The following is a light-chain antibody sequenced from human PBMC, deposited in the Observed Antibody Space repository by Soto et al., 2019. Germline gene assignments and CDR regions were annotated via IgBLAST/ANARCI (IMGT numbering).Light chain of an antibody. V-gene: IGKV1-33*01. CDR1: QDISNY. CDR2: AAS. CDR3: QQYDNLPLT. J-gene: IGKJ4*01. Sequence: DIQMTQSPSSLSAPVGDRVTITCQASQDISNYLNWYQQKPGKAPKLLIYAASNLETGVPSRFSGSGSGTDFTFTISSLQPEDIATYYCQQYDNLPLTFGGGTKVEIK.